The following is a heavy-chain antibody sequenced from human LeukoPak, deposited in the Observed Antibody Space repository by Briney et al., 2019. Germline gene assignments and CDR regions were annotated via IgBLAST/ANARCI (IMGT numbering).Heavy chain of an antibody. CDR3: ASGYCSSDRCYTHPDWFDP. Sequence: ASVKVSCKASGYTFTGYYIHWVRQAPGQGLEWMGRMNPNNRGTNYAQKFQGRVTMTRDTSISTAYMELSRLRSDDTAVYYCASGYCSSDRCYTHPDWFDPWGQGTLVTVSS. J-gene: IGHJ5*02. V-gene: IGHV1-2*06. CDR1: GYTFTGYY. D-gene: IGHD2-2*02. CDR2: MNPNNRGT.